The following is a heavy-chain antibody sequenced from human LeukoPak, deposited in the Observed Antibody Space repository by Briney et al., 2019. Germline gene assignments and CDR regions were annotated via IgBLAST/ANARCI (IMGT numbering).Heavy chain of an antibody. V-gene: IGHV3-7*03. D-gene: IGHD2-2*01. CDR3: ARSIGYCSSTTCPNRYFDY. Sequence: GGSLRLSCAASGFTFSSSWMTLVRQAPGKGLEWVANIKQDGSETYYADSVKGRFTISRDNAKNSLYLQMNSLRAEDTAVYYCARSIGYCSSTTCPNRYFDYWGQGTLVTVSS. J-gene: IGHJ4*02. CDR1: GFTFSSSW. CDR2: IKQDGSET.